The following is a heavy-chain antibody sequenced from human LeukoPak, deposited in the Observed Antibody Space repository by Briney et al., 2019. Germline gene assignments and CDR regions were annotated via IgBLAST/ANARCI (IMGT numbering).Heavy chain of an antibody. CDR2: VYTRGSA. V-gene: IGHV4-4*07. D-gene: IGHD6-13*01. CDR3: AGFASGSNWSYLDQ. Sequence: SETLSLTCTVSGDSIRNYYWTWIRQPAGKGLEWIGRVYTRGSANYHPSLRSRVPMSVDTSKNQFSLNLSSMTAADTAIYYCAGFASGSNWSYLDQWGQGILVTVSS. J-gene: IGHJ4*02. CDR1: GDSIRNYY.